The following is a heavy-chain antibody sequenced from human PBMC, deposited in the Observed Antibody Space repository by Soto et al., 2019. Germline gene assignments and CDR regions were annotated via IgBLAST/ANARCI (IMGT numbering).Heavy chain of an antibody. CDR2: IIPILGIA. J-gene: IGHJ4*02. CDR1: GGTFSSYT. V-gene: IGHV1-69*02. D-gene: IGHD2-15*01. Sequence: QVQLVQSGAEVKKPGSSVKVSCKASGGTFSSYTISWVRQAPGQGLEWMGRIIPILGIANYAQKFQGRVTITADKSTSTAYRELSSLRSEDTAVYYCAVKDIVVVVASTLDYWGQGTLVTVSS. CDR3: AVKDIVVVVASTLDY.